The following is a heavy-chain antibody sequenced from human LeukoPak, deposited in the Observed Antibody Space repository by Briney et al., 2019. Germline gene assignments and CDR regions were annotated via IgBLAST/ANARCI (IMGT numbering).Heavy chain of an antibody. CDR1: GGSISSGSYY. J-gene: IGHJ4*02. CDR2: IYYSGST. Sequence: SETLSLTCTVSGGSISSGSYYWSWIRQPAGKGLEWIGYIYYSGSTNYNPSLKSRVTISVDTSKNQFSLKLSSVTAADTAVYYCAREFEGTRYYFDYWGQGTLVTVSS. D-gene: IGHD3-10*01. CDR3: AREFEGTRYYFDY. V-gene: IGHV4-61*10.